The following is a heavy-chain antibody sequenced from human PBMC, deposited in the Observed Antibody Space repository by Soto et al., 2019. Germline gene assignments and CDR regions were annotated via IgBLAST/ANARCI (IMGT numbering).Heavy chain of an antibody. CDR3: ARRARPIYDYSNYVWFDP. D-gene: IGHD4-4*01. J-gene: IGHJ5*02. CDR2: SRNKANSFST. Sequence: SGGSLRLSCEVSGFTFSDHYMDWVRQAPGKGLEWVGRSRNKANSFSTAYAPSVKGRFTISRDDSKSSLYLQTNSLKTDDTAVYYCARRARPIYDYSNYVWFDPWGQGTLVTVSS. V-gene: IGHV3-72*01. CDR1: GFTFSDHY.